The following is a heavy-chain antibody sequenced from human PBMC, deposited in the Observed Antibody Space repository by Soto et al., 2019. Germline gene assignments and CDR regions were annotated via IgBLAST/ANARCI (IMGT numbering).Heavy chain of an antibody. D-gene: IGHD3-3*01. J-gene: IGHJ6*02. CDR2: ISYDGSNK. V-gene: IGHV3-30-3*01. CDR3: ARDMGLGGDVLRFLEWLDNYYYYYGMDV. Sequence: PGGSLRLSCAASGFTFSSYAMHWVRQAPGKGLEWVAVISYDGSNKYYADSVKGRFTISRDNSKNTLYLQMNSLRAEDTAVYYCARDMGLGGDVLRFLEWLDNYYYYYGMDVWGQGTTVTVSS. CDR1: GFTFSSYA.